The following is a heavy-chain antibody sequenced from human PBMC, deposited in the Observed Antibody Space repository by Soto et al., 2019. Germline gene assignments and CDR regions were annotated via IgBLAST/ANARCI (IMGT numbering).Heavy chain of an antibody. CDR3: ERGQRRGGSSGWSL. J-gene: IGHJ1*01. V-gene: IGHV4-34*01. CDR1: GGALSVGY. D-gene: IGHD6-19*01. CDR2: INHRGGT. Sequence: GYGGALSVGYWSRIRQTPEQGLEWIGEINHRGGTNYKPSLKSRVTISVDTSKNQFSLNLNSVTAADTAVYYCERGQRRGGSSGWSLWGQGTLVPVSS.